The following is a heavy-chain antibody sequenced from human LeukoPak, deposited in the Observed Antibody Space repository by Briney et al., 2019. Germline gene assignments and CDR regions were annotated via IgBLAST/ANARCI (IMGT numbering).Heavy chain of an antibody. D-gene: IGHD3-3*01. CDR3: ARERFFKITIFGVGYFDL. V-gene: IGHV3-72*01. J-gene: IGHJ2*01. CDR1: GFTFSDHY. Sequence: PGGSLRLSCAASGFTFSDHYMAWVRQAPGKGLEWVGRTRNKANSYTTEYAASVKGRFTISRDDSKNSLYLQMNSLKTEDTAVYYCARERFFKITIFGVGYFDLWGRGTLVTVSS. CDR2: TRNKANSYTT.